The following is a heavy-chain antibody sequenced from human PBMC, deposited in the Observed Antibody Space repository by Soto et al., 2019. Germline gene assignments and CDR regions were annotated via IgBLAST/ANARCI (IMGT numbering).Heavy chain of an antibody. D-gene: IGHD4-17*01. J-gene: IGHJ5*02. CDR1: GGSIISTFYY. CDR2: IHYSGET. V-gene: IGHV4-39*01. CDR3: ARRPDFRDHGWFDR. Sequence: PSETLSLTCTVSGGSIISTFYYWGWLRQPPGRGLEWIANIHYSGETHYSPPLKSRVAISVDTSKSQFSLTLDSVTAADTAVYYCARRPDFRDHGWFDRWGQGILVTVSS.